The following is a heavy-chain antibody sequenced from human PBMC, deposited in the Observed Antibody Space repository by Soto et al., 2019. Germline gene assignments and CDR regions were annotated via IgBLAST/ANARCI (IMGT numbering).Heavy chain of an antibody. J-gene: IGHJ5*02. CDR3: AKAPLEWLFGSEDWFDP. CDR2: ISGSGGST. V-gene: IGHV3-23*01. CDR1: GFTFSSYA. Sequence: GGSLRLSCAASGFTFSSYAMSWVRQAPGKGLEWVSAISGSGGSTYYADSVKGRFTISRDNSKNTLYLQMNSLRAEDTAVYYCAKAPLEWLFGSEDWFDPWGQGTLVTVSS. D-gene: IGHD3-3*01.